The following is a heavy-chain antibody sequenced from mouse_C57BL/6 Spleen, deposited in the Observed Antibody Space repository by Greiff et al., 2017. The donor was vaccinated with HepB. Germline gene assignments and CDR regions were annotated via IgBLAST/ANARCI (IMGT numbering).Heavy chain of an antibody. CDR3: ARSRANWDAMDY. D-gene: IGHD4-1*01. CDR1: GYSITSGYY. Sequence: EVQLQESGPGLVKPSQSLSLTCSVTGYSITSGYYWNWIRQFPGNKLEWMGYISYDGSNNYNPSLKNRISITRDTSKNQFFLKLNSVTTEDTATYYCARSRANWDAMDYWGQGTSVTVSS. V-gene: IGHV3-6*01. J-gene: IGHJ4*01. CDR2: ISYDGSN.